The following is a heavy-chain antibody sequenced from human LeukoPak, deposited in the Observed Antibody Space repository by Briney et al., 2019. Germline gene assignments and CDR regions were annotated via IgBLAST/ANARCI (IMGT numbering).Heavy chain of an antibody. J-gene: IGHJ4*02. D-gene: IGHD4-17*01. CDR2: ISYDGTNK. V-gene: IGHV3-30*18. CDR3: ANYGDYQYFDY. Sequence: GGSLRLSCAASGFTFINYGMRWVRQAPGKGLEWVAVISYDGTNKYYADSVKGRFTISRDNSKNTLYLQMNSLKTDDTAVYYCANYGDYQYFDYWGQGTPVTVSS. CDR1: GFTFINYG.